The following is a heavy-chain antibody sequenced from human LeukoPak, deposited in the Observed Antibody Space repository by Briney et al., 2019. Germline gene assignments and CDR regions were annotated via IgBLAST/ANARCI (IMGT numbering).Heavy chain of an antibody. J-gene: IGHJ5*02. CDR3: ARKDSGSCYWFDP. Sequence: GGSLRLSCAASGFTFSSYAMHWVRQAPGKGLEWVAVISYDGSNKYYADSVKGRFTISRDNSKNTLYLQMNSLRAEDTAVYYCARKDSGSCYWFDPWGQGTLVTVSS. CDR2: ISYDGSNK. V-gene: IGHV3-30-3*01. D-gene: IGHD1-26*01. CDR1: GFTFSSYA.